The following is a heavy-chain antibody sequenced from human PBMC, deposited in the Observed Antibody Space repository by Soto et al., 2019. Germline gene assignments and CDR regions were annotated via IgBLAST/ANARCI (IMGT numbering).Heavy chain of an antibody. D-gene: IGHD2-2*02. J-gene: IGHJ5*02. CDR1: GGSFSGYY. CDR2: INHSGST. Sequence: QVQLRQWGAGLLKPSETLSLTCAVYGGSFSGYYWSWIRQPPGKGLEWIGEINHSGSTNYNPSLKSRVTISVDTSKNQFSLKLSSVTAADTAVYYCARRQYQLLYVGEGWNNWFDPWGQGTLVTVSS. CDR3: ARRQYQLLYVGEGWNNWFDP. V-gene: IGHV4-34*01.